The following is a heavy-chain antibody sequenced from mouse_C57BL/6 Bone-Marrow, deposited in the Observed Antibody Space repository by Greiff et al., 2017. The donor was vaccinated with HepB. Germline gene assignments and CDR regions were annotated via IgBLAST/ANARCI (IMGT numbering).Heavy chain of an antibody. D-gene: IGHD4-1*01. CDR2: IYPGSGNT. CDR3: ARLDWPFDY. CDR1: RYSFTSYY. V-gene: IGHV1-66*01. Sequence: QVQLKESGPELVKSGASVKISCKASRYSFTSYYIHWVKQRPGQGLEWIGWIYPGSGNTKYNEKFKGKATLTADTSSSTAYMQLSSLTSEDSAVYYCARLDWPFDYWGEGTTLTVSS. J-gene: IGHJ2*01.